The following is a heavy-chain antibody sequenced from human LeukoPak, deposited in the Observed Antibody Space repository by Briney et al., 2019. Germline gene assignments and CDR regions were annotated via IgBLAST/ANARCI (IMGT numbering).Heavy chain of an antibody. Sequence: PSETLSLTCAVYGGSFSGYYWSWIRQPPGKGLEWIGEINHSGSTNYNPSLKSRVIISVDTSKNQFSLKLSSVTAADTAVYYCARRSYYYYMDVWGKGTTVTISS. V-gene: IGHV4-34*01. CDR1: GGSFSGYY. CDR2: INHSGST. CDR3: ARRSYYYYMDV. J-gene: IGHJ6*03.